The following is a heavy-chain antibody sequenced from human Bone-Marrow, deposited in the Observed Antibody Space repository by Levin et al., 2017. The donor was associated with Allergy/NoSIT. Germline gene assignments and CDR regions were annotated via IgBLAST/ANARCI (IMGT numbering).Heavy chain of an antibody. J-gene: IGHJ4*02. CDR1: GFTFSSPS. CDR3: ARDHITIFSLYFDY. CDR2: ISTTSSTI. V-gene: IGHV3-48*02. Sequence: LSLTCAASGFTFSSPSMNWVRQAPGKGLEWVSYISTTSSTIYYADSVKGRFTISRDNAKNSLYLQMNSLRDEDTAVYYCARDHITIFSLYFDYWGPGTLVTVSS. D-gene: IGHD3-9*01.